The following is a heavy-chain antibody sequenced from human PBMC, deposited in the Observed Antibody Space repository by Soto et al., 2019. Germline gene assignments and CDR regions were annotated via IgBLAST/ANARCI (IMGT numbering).Heavy chain of an antibody. J-gene: IGHJ4*02. CDR2: INAGNGNT. CDR1: GYTFTSYA. CDR3: AGGVEYSSLDY. D-gene: IGHD5-18*01. Sequence: QVQLVQSGAEVKKPGASVKVSCKASGYTFTSYAMHWVRQAPGQRLERMGWINAGNGNTQYSQKFQGRVTITRDTSASTAYMELSSLRSEDTAVYYCAGGVEYSSLDYWGQGTLVTVSS. V-gene: IGHV1-3*01.